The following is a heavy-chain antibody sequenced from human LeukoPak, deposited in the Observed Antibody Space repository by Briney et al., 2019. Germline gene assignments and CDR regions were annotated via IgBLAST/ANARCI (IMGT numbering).Heavy chain of an antibody. CDR1: GGTFSSYA. V-gene: IGHV1-69*10. CDR3: ARANSSSSAPDY. J-gene: IGHJ4*02. D-gene: IGHD6-6*01. Sequence: VRVSCKASGGTFSSYAISWVRQAPGQGLEWMGRIIPILGIANYAQKFQGRVTITADKSTSTAYMELSSLRSEDTAVYYCARANSSSSAPDYCGQGTLVSVSS. CDR2: IIPILGIA.